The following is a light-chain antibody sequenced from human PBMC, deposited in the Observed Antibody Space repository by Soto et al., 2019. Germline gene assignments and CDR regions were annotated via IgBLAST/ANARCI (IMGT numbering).Light chain of an antibody. J-gene: IGKJ1*01. CDR3: QQRSNWPRT. CDR2: DAS. V-gene: IGKV3-11*01. CDR1: QSVNNY. Sequence: EIVMTQSPATLSVSPGERATLSCRASQSVNNYLAWFQQIPGQAPRLLIYDASTRATGIPARFSGSGSGTDFSLTISSLEPEDFAVYYCQQRSNWPRTFGQGTKVDSK.